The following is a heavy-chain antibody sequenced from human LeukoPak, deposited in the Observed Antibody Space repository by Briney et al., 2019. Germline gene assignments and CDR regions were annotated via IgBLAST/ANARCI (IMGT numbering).Heavy chain of an antibody. Sequence: ASVKVSCKASGYTFTGYYIHWMRQAPGQGLEWMGWINPNSGGTNYAQKFQGRVTMTRDTSISTAYMELSRLRSDDTAVYYCARGGLWLLWLFDPWGQGTLVTVSS. D-gene: IGHD5-18*01. CDR2: INPNSGGT. CDR1: GYTFTGYY. CDR3: ARGGLWLLWLFDP. V-gene: IGHV1-2*02. J-gene: IGHJ5*02.